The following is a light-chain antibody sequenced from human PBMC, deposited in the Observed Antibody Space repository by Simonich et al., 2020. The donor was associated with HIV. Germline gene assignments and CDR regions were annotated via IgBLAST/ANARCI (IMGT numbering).Light chain of an antibody. CDR1: SSDVGSYIL. V-gene: IGLV2-23*01. J-gene: IGLJ2*01. Sequence: QSALTQPASVSGSPGQSITISCTGTSSDVGSYILVSWYQPHPGKAPKLMLYEGSKRPSGVSIRFSGSKSGNTASLTISGLQAEDEADYYCCSYAGSSTWVFGGGTKLTVL. CDR3: CSYAGSSTWV. CDR2: EGS.